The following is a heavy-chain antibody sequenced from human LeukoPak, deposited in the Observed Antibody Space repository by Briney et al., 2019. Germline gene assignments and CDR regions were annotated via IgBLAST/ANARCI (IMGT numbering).Heavy chain of an antibody. CDR1: GGSFSGYY. CDR3: ARGGPLRYFDWLLSFAFDI. D-gene: IGHD3-9*01. Sequence: PSETLSLTCAVYGGSFSGYYWSWIRQPPGKGLEWIGEINHSGSTNYNRSLKSRVTISVDTSKNQFSLKLSSVTAADTAVYYCARGGPLRYFDWLLSFAFDIWGQGTMVTVSS. CDR2: INHSGST. J-gene: IGHJ3*02. V-gene: IGHV4-34*01.